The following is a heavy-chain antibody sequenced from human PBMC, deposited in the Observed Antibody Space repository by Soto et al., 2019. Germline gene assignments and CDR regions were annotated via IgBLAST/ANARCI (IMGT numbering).Heavy chain of an antibody. CDR1: GFSFSSHA. Sequence: SGGSLRLSCAGSGFSFSSHAMNWVRQAPGKGLEWLAIIAYDGNTEHYADSVKGRFTISRDNYENTVYLEMNGLRGEDTGLYYCVRGLMSTLVTSSHFDSWGRGVLVTVSS. D-gene: IGHD6-13*01. V-gene: IGHV3-30-3*01. J-gene: IGHJ5*01. CDR2: IAYDGNTE. CDR3: VRGLMSTLVTSSHFDS.